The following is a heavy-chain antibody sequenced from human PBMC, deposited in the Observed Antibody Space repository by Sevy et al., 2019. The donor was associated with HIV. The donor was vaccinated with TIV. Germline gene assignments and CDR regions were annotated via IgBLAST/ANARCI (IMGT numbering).Heavy chain of an antibody. CDR1: GFMFNLYS. D-gene: IGHD5-18*01. V-gene: IGHV3-21*06. J-gene: IGHJ6*02. CDR3: ASDSDTYTALANYYGMDV. CDR2: ISSSGKYQ. Sequence: GGSLRLSCTTSGFMFNLYSFNWVRQAPGKGLEWISFISSSGKYQFYADSVKGRFTMSRDTATNSVYLQIDSLRADDTAVYYCASDSDTYTALANYYGMDVWGQGTTVTVSS.